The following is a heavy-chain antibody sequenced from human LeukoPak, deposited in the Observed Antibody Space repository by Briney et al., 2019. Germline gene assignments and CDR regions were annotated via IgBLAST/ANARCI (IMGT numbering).Heavy chain of an antibody. CDR1: GGSISSYY. J-gene: IGHJ3*02. V-gene: IGHV4-59*01. Sequence: PSETLSLTCTVSGGSISSYYWSWIRQPPGKGLEWIGYIYYSGSTNYNPSLKSRVTISVDTSKNQFSLKLSSVTAADTAVYYCARVNGDYRGPDAFGIWGQGTMVTVSS. CDR2: IYYSGST. CDR3: ARVNGDYRGPDAFGI. D-gene: IGHD4-17*01.